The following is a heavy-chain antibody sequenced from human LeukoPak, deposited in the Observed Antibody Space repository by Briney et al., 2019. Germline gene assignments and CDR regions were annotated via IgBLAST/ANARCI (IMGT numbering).Heavy chain of an antibody. Sequence: GGSLRLSCSASGFPFSSYAMHWVRQAPGKGLEYVSAISDSGGSTYYADSVKGRFTISRDNSKNTLYLQMSSLRAEDTAVYFCVRGYSFGPHGMDVWGQGTTVTVSS. V-gene: IGHV3-64D*09. J-gene: IGHJ6*02. CDR1: GFPFSSYA. CDR3: VRGYSFGPHGMDV. CDR2: ISDSGGST. D-gene: IGHD2-15*01.